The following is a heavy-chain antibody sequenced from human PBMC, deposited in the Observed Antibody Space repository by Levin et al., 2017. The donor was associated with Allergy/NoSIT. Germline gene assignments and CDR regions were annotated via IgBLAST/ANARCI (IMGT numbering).Heavy chain of an antibody. J-gene: IGHJ4*02. Sequence: GGSLRLSCAASGFAFSDYYMSWIRQAPGKGLEWVSYISGSSSSIYYADSVKGRFTISRDNAENSLHLQMNSLRAEDTAVYYCAREAYYYDSRTYYTPTDYWGQGTLVTVSS. CDR1: GFAFSDYY. V-gene: IGHV3-11*01. CDR3: AREAYYYDSRTYYTPTDY. D-gene: IGHD3-22*01. CDR2: ISGSSSSI.